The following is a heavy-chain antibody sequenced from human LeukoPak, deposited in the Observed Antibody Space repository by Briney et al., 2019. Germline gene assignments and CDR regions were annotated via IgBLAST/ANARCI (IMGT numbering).Heavy chain of an antibody. CDR2: IYYSGGT. D-gene: IGHD1-14*01. V-gene: IGHV4-59*01. CDR1: GGSISSYY. Sequence: SETLSLTCTVSGGSISSYYWSWIRQPPGKGLEWIGYIYYSGGTNYNPSLKSRVTISVDTSKNQFSLKLSSVTAADTAVYYCARDRTGGWFDPWGQGTLVTISS. J-gene: IGHJ5*02. CDR3: ARDRTGGWFDP.